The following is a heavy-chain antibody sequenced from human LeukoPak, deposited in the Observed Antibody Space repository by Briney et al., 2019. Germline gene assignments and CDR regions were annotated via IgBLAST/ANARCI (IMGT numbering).Heavy chain of an antibody. Sequence: GGSLRLSCAASGFTFSSYEMNWVRQAPGKGLEWVSYISSSGSTIYYADSVKGRFTISRDNAKKSLYLQMNSLRAEDTALYYCARDTYGSVSPFDYWGQGTLVTVSS. CDR3: ARDTYGSVSPFDY. J-gene: IGHJ4*02. CDR2: ISSSGSTI. D-gene: IGHD3-10*01. CDR1: GFTFSSYE. V-gene: IGHV3-48*03.